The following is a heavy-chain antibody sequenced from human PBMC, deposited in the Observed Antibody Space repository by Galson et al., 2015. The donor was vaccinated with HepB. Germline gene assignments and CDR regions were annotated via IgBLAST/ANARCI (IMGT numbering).Heavy chain of an antibody. Sequence: CKASGYTFTSYAMNWVRQAPGQGLEWMGWINTNTGNPTYAQGFTGRFVFSLDTSVNTAYLQISSLKAEDTAVYYCAREFFGVTTADRDYWGQGTLVTVSS. J-gene: IGHJ4*02. CDR3: AREFFGVTTADRDY. V-gene: IGHV7-4-1*02. CDR2: INTNTGNP. D-gene: IGHD4-17*01. CDR1: GYTFTSYA.